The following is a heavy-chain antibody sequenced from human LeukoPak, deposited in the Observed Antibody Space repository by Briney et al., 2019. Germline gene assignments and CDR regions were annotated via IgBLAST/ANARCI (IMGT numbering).Heavy chain of an antibody. J-gene: IGHJ4*02. V-gene: IGHV4-30-2*01. D-gene: IGHD4-17*01. CDR2: IYHSGST. Sequence: PSETLSLTCVVSGGSISSGGYSWSWIRQPPGKGLEWIGCIYHSGSTYYNPSLKSRVTISVDRSKNQFSLKLSSVTAADTAVYYCARNHDYGGPTFDYWGQGTLVTVSS. CDR3: ARNHDYGGPTFDY. CDR1: GGSISSGGYS.